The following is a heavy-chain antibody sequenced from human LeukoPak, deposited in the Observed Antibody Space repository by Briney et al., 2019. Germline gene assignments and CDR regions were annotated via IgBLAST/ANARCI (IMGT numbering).Heavy chain of an antibody. CDR2: ISGSGGST. CDR1: GFTFSSYA. V-gene: IGHV3-23*01. Sequence: GGSLGLSCAASGFTFSSYAMSWVRQAPGKGLEWVSAISGSGGSTYYADSVKGRFTISRDNSKNTLYLQMNSLRAEDTAVYYCAKSSHGGFYFDYWGQGTLVTISS. D-gene: IGHD2-15*01. CDR3: AKSSHGGFYFDY. J-gene: IGHJ4*02.